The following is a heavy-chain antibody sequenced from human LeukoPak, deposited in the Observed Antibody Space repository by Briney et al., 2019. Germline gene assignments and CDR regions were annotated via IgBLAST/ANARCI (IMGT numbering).Heavy chain of an antibody. CDR1: GFTFSSYA. Sequence: GGSLRLSCAASGFTFSSYAMSWVRHAPGKGLEWVSAISGSGGSTYYADSVKGRFTISRDNSKNTLYLQMNSLRAEDTAVYYCAKDVTTMVRGVITPALDYWGQGTLVTVSS. D-gene: IGHD3-10*01. CDR3: AKDVTTMVRGVITPALDY. J-gene: IGHJ4*02. CDR2: ISGSGGST. V-gene: IGHV3-23*01.